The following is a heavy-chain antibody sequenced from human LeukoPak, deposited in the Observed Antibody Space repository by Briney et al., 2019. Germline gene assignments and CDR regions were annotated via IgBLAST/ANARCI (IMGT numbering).Heavy chain of an antibody. Sequence: RGGSLRLSCAASGFPFSSYALRWVRQAPGKGLEWVSAISGSGGSTYYADSVKGRFTISRDNSKNTLYLQMNSLTAEDTAVYYCAKDHYSSGWYPTPFDYWGQGTLVTVSS. V-gene: IGHV3-23*01. J-gene: IGHJ4*02. D-gene: IGHD6-19*01. CDR3: AKDHYSSGWYPTPFDY. CDR2: ISGSGGST. CDR1: GFPFSSYA.